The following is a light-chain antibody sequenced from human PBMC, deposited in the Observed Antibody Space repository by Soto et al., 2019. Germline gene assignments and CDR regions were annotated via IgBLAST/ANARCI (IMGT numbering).Light chain of an antibody. Sequence: EVVLTQSPATLSLAPGERVTLSCRASQSVRSNLAWYQQKPGQAPRLVIYGASTRATGVPARFSGSGFETEFTLTISSLQSEDFAVYYCQQYNNWPPITFGQGTRLEIK. CDR1: QSVRSN. CDR2: GAS. V-gene: IGKV3-15*01. CDR3: QQYNNWPPIT. J-gene: IGKJ5*01.